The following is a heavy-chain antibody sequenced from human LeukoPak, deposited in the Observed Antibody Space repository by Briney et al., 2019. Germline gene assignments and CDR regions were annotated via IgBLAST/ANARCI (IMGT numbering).Heavy chain of an antibody. J-gene: IGHJ5*02. D-gene: IGHD1-26*01. CDR1: GFTLSLYW. CDR3: VRERIYYSDLAYKERENFDP. V-gene: IGHV3-74*01. Sequence: GGSLRLSCAASGFTLSLYWMHWVRQGPGKGLMWVSRLNEDGSTADYADSVKGRFTMSRDNARGKVFLEMRSLTVEDTAIYFCVRERIYYSDLAYKERENFDPWGRGTLVTVSS. CDR2: LNEDGSTA.